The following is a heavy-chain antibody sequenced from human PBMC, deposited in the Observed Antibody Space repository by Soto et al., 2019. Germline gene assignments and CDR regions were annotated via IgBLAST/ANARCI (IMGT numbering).Heavy chain of an antibody. Sequence: PWESLKISCKGSRYSFTRYWIGRVRQMPGKGLEWMGIIYPADSDTRYSPSFQGQVTISADRAISTAYLQWSSLVASDTAIYYCARLPGRLRLGQLYFDYWGQGTLVTVS. V-gene: IGHV5-51*01. CDR2: IYPADSDT. D-gene: IGHD5-12*01. CDR1: RYSFTRYW. J-gene: IGHJ4*02. CDR3: ARLPGRLRLGQLYFDY.